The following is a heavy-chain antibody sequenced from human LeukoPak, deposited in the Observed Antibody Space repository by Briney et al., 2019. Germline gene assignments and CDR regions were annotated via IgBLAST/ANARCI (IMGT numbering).Heavy chain of an antibody. Sequence: GGTLXLSCAASGFTFSSYGVSWVRQAPGKGLEWVSGISGSGHRTYYADSVKGRFTISRDNSKNTVYLQMNSLRAEDTAVYYCAKDWGEYFDYVWGSFTSFDFWGQGTLVTVSS. CDR3: AKDWGEYFDYVWGSFTSFDF. J-gene: IGHJ4*02. D-gene: IGHD3-16*01. CDR2: ISGSGHRT. V-gene: IGHV3-23*01. CDR1: GFTFSSYG.